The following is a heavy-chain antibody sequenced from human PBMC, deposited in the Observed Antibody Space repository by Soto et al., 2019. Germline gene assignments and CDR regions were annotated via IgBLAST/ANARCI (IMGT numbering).Heavy chain of an antibody. V-gene: IGHV4-31*03. CDR2: IYYSGST. Sequence: QVQLQESGPGLVKPSQTLSLTCTVSGGSISSGGYYWSWIRQHPGKGLEWIGYIYYSGSTYYNPSLKSRVTISVDTSKNQFSLKLSSVTAADTAVYYCARFYRDIVVVPKHFGMDVWGQGTTVTVSS. D-gene: IGHD2-2*01. J-gene: IGHJ6*02. CDR3: ARFYRDIVVVPKHFGMDV. CDR1: GGSISSGGYY.